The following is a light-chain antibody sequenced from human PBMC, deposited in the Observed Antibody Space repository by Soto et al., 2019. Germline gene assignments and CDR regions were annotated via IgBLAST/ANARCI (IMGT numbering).Light chain of an antibody. CDR1: QSVTTY. Sequence: DTVLTHSPATLSLSPGERATLFSSASQSVTTYLAWYQQKPGQAPRLLIYDASTRATGIPARFSGSGSGTDFTLTISSVEPEDFAVYYCQQFNYWPPITFGQGTRLEIK. V-gene: IGKV3-11*01. CDR2: DAS. CDR3: QQFNYWPPIT. J-gene: IGKJ5*01.